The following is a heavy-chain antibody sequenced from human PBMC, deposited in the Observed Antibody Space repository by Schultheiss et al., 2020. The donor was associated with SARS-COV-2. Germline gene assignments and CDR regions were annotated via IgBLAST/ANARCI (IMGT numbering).Heavy chain of an antibody. V-gene: IGHV3-23*01. CDR1: EFSFSSFS. J-gene: IGHJ4*02. CDR3: AREPYLGGD. Sequence: GGSLRLSCAASEFSFSSFSMSWVRQTPEKGLDWVSGISGSGGSTYYADSVKGRFTISRDNSKNTLYLQMNSLRAEDTAVYYCAREPYLGGDWGQGTLVTVSS. CDR2: ISGSGGST. D-gene: IGHD2-21*01.